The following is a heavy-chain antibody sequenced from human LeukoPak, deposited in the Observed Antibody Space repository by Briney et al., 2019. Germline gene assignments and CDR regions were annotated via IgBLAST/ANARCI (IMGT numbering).Heavy chain of an antibody. CDR2: INHSGST. V-gene: IGHV4-34*01. CDR3: ARGNLKGFGFDP. J-gene: IGHJ5*02. CDR1: GGSFSGYY. D-gene: IGHD3-10*01. Sequence: SETLSLTCAVYGGSFSGYYWSWIRQPPGKGLEWIGEINHSGSTNYNPSLKSRVTISVDTSKNQLSLKLSSVTAADTAVYYCARGNLKGFGFDPWGQGTLVTVSS.